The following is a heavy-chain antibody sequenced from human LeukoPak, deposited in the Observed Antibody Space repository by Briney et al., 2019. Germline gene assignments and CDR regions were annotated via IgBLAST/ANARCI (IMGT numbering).Heavy chain of an antibody. J-gene: IGHJ5*01. CDR3: ARDRAVTQVWVEFDS. Sequence: GGSLRLSCTVSGFTFDDYAMHWVRLAPGKGLEWVSLIRDSGATFYADSVKGRFTISRDNSKNTIYLQMNRLRVEDTAVYFCARDRAVTQVWVEFDSWGQGTQVTVSS. CDR1: GFTFDDYA. V-gene: IGHV3-9*01. CDR2: IRDSGAT. D-gene: IGHD3-16*01.